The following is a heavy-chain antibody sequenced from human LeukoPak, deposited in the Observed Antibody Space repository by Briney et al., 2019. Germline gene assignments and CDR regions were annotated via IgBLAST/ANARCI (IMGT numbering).Heavy chain of an antibody. CDR2: INHSGST. CDR3: ASGVIAAAGYNWFDP. V-gene: IGHV4-34*01. CDR1: GGSFSGYY. Sequence: PSETLSLTCAVYGGSFSGYYWSWIRQPPGKGLEWIGEINHSGSTNYNPSLKSRVTISVDTSKNQFSLKLSSVTAADTAVYFCASGVIAAAGYNWFDPWGQGTLVSVSS. J-gene: IGHJ5*02. D-gene: IGHD6-13*01.